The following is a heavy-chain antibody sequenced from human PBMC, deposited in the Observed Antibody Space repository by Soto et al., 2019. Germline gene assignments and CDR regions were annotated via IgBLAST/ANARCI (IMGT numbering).Heavy chain of an antibody. D-gene: IGHD6-19*01. CDR2: ISYDGSNK. Sequence: QVQLVESGGGVVQPGRSLRLSCAASGFTFSSYGMHWVRQAPGKGLEWVAVISYDGSNKDYADSVKGRFTISRDNSKNTLFLQMNSLRPEDTAVYYCARDRRDSGWWHFDYWGQGTLVTVSS. CDR3: ARDRRDSGWWHFDY. CDR1: GFTFSSYG. J-gene: IGHJ4*02. V-gene: IGHV3-30-3*01.